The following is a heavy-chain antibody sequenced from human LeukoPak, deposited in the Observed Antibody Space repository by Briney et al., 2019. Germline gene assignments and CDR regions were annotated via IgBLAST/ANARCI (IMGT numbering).Heavy chain of an antibody. D-gene: IGHD5-18*01. Sequence: SLKVSRKASRYTFTGYYMHWVRQAPGQGVEWMGWMNTHSGGTNYAQKLQGRVTMTMDKSLSTAYMALSRPGAADKARQYCATGTALHFDYWGQGTLVTVSS. CDR2: MNTHSGGT. CDR1: RYTFTGYY. CDR3: ATGTALHFDY. J-gene: IGHJ4*02. V-gene: IGHV1-2*02.